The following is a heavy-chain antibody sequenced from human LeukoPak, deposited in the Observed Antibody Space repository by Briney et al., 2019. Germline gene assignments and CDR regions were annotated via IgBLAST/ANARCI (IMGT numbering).Heavy chain of an antibody. J-gene: IGHJ4*02. CDR3: ARDPSVGYDLYYFDY. CDR2: ISSSSSYI. CDR1: GFTFSSYS. D-gene: IGHD5-12*01. Sequence: PGGSLRLSCAASGFTFSSYSMNWVRQAPGKGLEWVSSISSSSSYIYYADSVKGRFTISRDSAKNSLYLQMNSLRAVDTAVYYCARDPSVGYDLYYFDYWGQGTLVTVSS. V-gene: IGHV3-21*01.